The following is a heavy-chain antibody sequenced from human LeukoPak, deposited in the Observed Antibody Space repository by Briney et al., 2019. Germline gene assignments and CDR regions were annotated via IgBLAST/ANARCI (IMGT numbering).Heavy chain of an antibody. Sequence: PSETLSLTCAVYGGSFSSYYWGWIRQPPGKGLEWIGSIYYSGSTYYNPSLKSRVTISVDTSKNQFSLKLSSVTAADTAVYYCASTMITFGGVIADDAFDIWGQGTMVTVSS. CDR2: IYYSGST. CDR1: GGSFSSYY. V-gene: IGHV4-39*01. J-gene: IGHJ3*02. D-gene: IGHD3-16*02. CDR3: ASTMITFGGVIADDAFDI.